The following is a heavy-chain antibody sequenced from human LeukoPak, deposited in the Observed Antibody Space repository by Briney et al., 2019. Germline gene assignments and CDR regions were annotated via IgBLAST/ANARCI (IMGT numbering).Heavy chain of an antibody. V-gene: IGHV5-51*01. CDR3: ARLPDYYDSSGSYYFDY. CDR1: GCSFTSYW. CDR2: IYPGDSDT. D-gene: IGHD3-22*01. J-gene: IGHJ4*02. Sequence: GESLKISCKGSGCSFTSYWIGWVRQMPGKGLEWMGIIYPGDSDTRYSPSFQGQVTISADKSISTAYLQWSSLKASDTAMYYCARLPDYYDSSGSYYFDYWGQGTLVTVSS.